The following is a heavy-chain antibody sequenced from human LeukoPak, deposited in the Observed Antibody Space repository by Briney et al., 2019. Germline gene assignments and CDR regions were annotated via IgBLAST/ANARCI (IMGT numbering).Heavy chain of an antibody. V-gene: IGHV1-24*01. J-gene: IGHJ4*02. CDR2: FDPEDGET. CDR1: GYTLTELS. Sequence: ASVKVSCKVSGYTLTELSMHWVRQAPGKGLEWMGGFDPEDGETIYAQKFQGRVTMTEDTSTDTAYMELSSLGSEDTAVYYCATEKWYCSGGSCYSFYWGQGTLVTVSS. CDR3: ATEKWYCSGGSCYSFY. D-gene: IGHD2-15*01.